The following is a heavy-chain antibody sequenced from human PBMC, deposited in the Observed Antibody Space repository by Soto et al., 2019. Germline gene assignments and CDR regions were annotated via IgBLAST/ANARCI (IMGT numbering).Heavy chain of an antibody. CDR3: ASVTTVETAGY. V-gene: IGHV1-18*01. CDR1: GYTFTSYG. D-gene: IGHD4-17*01. Sequence: QVQLVQSGAEVKKPGASVKVSCKASGYTFTSYGINWVRQAPGQGLEWMGWISAYNGNTNYAQKLQGRVTMTTDTPTSTAYMERRSRRSDDPALDYCASVTTVETAGYRGQETLFTVS. J-gene: IGHJ4*02. CDR2: ISAYNGNT.